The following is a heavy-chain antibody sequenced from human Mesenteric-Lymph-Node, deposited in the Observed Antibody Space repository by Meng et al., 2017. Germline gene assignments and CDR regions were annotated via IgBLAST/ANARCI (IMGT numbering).Heavy chain of an antibody. D-gene: IGHD2-2*01. Sequence: QVQLQQWGAGLLKPSETLSLTCADYGGSFGGYYWSWIRQPPGKGLEWIGEINHSGSTNYNPSLKSRVTLSVDTSKNQFSLKLSSVTAADTAVYYCARTIGGADIVVVPAAYYFDYWGQGTLVTVSS. J-gene: IGHJ4*02. CDR3: ARTIGGADIVVVPAAYYFDY. CDR1: GGSFGGYY. V-gene: IGHV4-34*01. CDR2: INHSGST.